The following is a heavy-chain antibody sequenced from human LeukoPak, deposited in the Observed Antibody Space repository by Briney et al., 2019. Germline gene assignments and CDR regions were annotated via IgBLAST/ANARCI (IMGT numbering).Heavy chain of an antibody. V-gene: IGHV1-2*02. Sequence: ASVKVSCKASGYTFTGYYMHWVRQAPGQELEWMGWINPNSGGTNYAQKFQGRVTMTRDTSISTAYMELSRLRSDDTAVYYCARGGGGISLPPIVVVAAPYGWLGHYYMDVWGKGTTVTISS. CDR1: GYTFTGYY. CDR2: INPNSGGT. CDR3: ARGGGGISLPPIVVVAAPYGWLGHYYMDV. J-gene: IGHJ6*03. D-gene: IGHD2-15*01.